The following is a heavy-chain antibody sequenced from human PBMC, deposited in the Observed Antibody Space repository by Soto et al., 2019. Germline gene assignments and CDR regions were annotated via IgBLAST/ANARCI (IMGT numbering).Heavy chain of an antibody. J-gene: IGHJ4*02. Sequence: QVQLGQSGPEVIKPGASLNVSCTASGDTLTSYGVTWVRQAPGQGLEWMGFHSGQNGNTNYAQRFQGRVTMTADMSAATAYLQLRTLRSDDTAIYYCAVGKDFDYWGQGTLSSSPQ. CDR1: GDTLTSYG. CDR2: HSGQNGNT. CDR3: AVGKDFDY. V-gene: IGHV1-18*04. D-gene: IGHD1-26*01.